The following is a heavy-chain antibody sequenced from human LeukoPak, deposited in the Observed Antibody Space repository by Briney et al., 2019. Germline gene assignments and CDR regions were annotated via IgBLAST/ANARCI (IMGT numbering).Heavy chain of an antibody. V-gene: IGHV3-23*01. CDR3: AKGRGYSPKFFDY. J-gene: IGHJ4*02. CDR2: ISGSGGST. CDR1: GFTFSSYA. D-gene: IGHD5-18*01. Sequence: TGGSLRLSCAASGFTFSSYAMSWVRQAPGKGLEWVSAISGSGGSTYYADSVKGRFTISRDNSKNTLYLQMNSLRAEDTAVYYCAKGRGYSPKFFDYWGQGTLVTVSS.